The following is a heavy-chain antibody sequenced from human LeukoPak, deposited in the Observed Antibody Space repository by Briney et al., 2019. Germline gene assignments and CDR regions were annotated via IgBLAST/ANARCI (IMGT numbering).Heavy chain of an antibody. CDR1: GYTFTSYD. CDR2: MNPNSGNT. J-gene: IGHJ6*02. Sequence: ASVKVSCKASGYTFTSYDINWVRQATGQGLEWMGWMNPNSGNTGYAQKFQGRVTMTRDTSTSTVYMELSSLRSEDTAVYYCARDPAYSSSWYYYYYGMDVWGQGTTVTVSS. CDR3: ARDPAYSSSWYYYYYGMDV. V-gene: IGHV1-8*01. D-gene: IGHD6-13*01.